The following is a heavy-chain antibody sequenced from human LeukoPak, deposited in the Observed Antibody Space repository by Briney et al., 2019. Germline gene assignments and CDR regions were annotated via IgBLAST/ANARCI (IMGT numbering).Heavy chain of an antibody. V-gene: IGHV3-7*01. CDR1: GVTFSSYW. CDR2: IKQDGSEK. J-gene: IGHJ4*02. CDR3: AREGYYYGSGVWGGRVAFDY. D-gene: IGHD3-10*01. Sequence: GGALRLSCAASGVTFSSYWMSWVRQAPGKGLEWVANIKQDGSEKYYVDSVKGRFTISRDNAKNSLYLQMNNLRAEDTAVYYCAREGYYYGSGVWGGRVAFDYWGQGTLVTVSS.